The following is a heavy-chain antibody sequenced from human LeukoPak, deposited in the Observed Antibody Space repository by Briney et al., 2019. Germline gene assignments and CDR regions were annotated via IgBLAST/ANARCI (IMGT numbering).Heavy chain of an antibody. CDR1: GFTFSSYA. CDR3: AKTWEATVTPPATDY. Sequence: PGGSLRLSCAASGFTFSSYAMSWVRQAPGKGLEWVSAISGSGGSTYYADSVKGRFTISRDNSKNTLYLQMNSLRAEDTAVYYCAKTWEATVTPPATDYWGQGTLVTVSS. D-gene: IGHD4-17*01. V-gene: IGHV3-23*01. CDR2: ISGSGGST. J-gene: IGHJ4*02.